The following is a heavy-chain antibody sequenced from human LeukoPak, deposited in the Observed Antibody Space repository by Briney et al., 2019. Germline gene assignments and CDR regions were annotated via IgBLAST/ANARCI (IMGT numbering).Heavy chain of an antibody. CDR2: IHYSGST. J-gene: IGHJ4*02. D-gene: IGHD3-22*01. CDR3: AGSRIGYSDSSGFFDS. V-gene: IGHV4-31*03. CDR1: GGSISSGGYY. Sequence: SETLSLTCTVSGGSISSGGYYRSWIRQHPGKGLEWIGYIHYSGSTYYSPSLKSRVTISVDTSKNQFSLKLSSVTAADTAVYYCAGSRIGYSDSSGFFDSWGQGTLVTVSS.